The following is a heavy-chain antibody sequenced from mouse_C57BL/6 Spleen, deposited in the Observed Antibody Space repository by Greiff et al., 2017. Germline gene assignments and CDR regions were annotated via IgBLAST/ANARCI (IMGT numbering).Heavy chain of an antibody. CDR2: ISSGGSYT. D-gene: IGHD1-1*01. CDR1: GFTFSSYG. V-gene: IGHV5-6*01. CDR3: ASLNYYGSSSYYFDY. J-gene: IGHJ2*01. Sequence: EVQLQESGGDLVKPGGSLKLSCAASGFTFSSYGMSWVRQTPDKRLEWVATISSGGSYTYYPDSVKGRFTISRDNAKNTQYLQMSSLKSEDTAMYYCASLNYYGSSSYYFDYWGQGTTLTVSS.